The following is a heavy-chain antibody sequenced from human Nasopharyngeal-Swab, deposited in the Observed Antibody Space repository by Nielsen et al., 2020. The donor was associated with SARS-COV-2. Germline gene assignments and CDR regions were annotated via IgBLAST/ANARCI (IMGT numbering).Heavy chain of an antibody. Sequence: GGSLRLSCAASGFTFSSYTIHWVRQAPGKGLEWVAVISYDASDKYYADSVKGRFTLSGDNSKNTVYLQMNSLRAEDTAVYYCARDRPHWGCDYWGQGTLVTVSS. J-gene: IGHJ4*02. CDR3: ARDRPHWGCDY. CDR1: GFTFSSYT. V-gene: IGHV3-30*04. CDR2: ISYDASDK. D-gene: IGHD3-16*01.